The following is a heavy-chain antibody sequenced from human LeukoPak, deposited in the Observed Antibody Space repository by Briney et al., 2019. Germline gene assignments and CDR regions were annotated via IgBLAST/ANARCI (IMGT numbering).Heavy chain of an antibody. CDR2: IKSKIEGGTT. CDR1: GITVSDTW. V-gene: IGHV3-15*01. Sequence: GGSLRLSCAFSGITVSDTWMTWVRQAPGKGLEWVGRIKSKIEGGTTDYAAPVKSRFSVSNDASENTGFLQMNSLKTEDTAVYYSVTGTSWGQGTLVTVSS. CDR3: VTGTS. J-gene: IGHJ4*02.